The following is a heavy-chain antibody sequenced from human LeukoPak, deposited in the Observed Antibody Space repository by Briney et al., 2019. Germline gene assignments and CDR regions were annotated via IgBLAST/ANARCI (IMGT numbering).Heavy chain of an antibody. CDR3: ARDQDWGFDY. CDR2: ISVSGDTK. J-gene: IGHJ4*02. D-gene: IGHD7-27*01. V-gene: IGHV3-48*02. CDR1: GFTFTYYS. Sequence: GGSLRLSCAASGFTFTYYSMNWVRLAPGKGLEWVSYISVSGDTKSYADSVEGRFTISRDNAKNSLYLQMNSLRDEDTAVYYCARDQDWGFDYWGQGTLVIVSS.